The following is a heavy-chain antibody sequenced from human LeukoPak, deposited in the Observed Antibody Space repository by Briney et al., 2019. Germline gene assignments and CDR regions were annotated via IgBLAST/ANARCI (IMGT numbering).Heavy chain of an antibody. Sequence: GGSLRLSCATSGFNFISYTMNWVRQAPGKGLEWVSGISWNSGSIGYADSVKGRFTISRDNAKNSLYLQMNSLRAEDTALYYCAKGGELSLYFPNAFDIWGQGTMVTVSS. CDR1: GFNFISYT. V-gene: IGHV3-9*01. J-gene: IGHJ3*02. CDR3: AKGGELSLYFPNAFDI. D-gene: IGHD3-16*02. CDR2: ISWNSGSI.